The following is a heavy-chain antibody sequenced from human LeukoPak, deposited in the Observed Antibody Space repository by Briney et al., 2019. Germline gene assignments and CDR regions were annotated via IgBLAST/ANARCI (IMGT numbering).Heavy chain of an antibody. D-gene: IGHD4-11*01. V-gene: IGHV3-23*01. Sequence: PGGSLRLPCAASGFTFSSYAMSWVRQAPGKGLEWVSAISGSGGSIYYAGSVKGRFTISRDNSKNTLYLQMNSLRAEDTAVYYCARGPRTVTTYYYYYYMDVWGKGTTVTVSS. CDR2: ISGSGGSI. CDR1: GFTFSSYA. J-gene: IGHJ6*03. CDR3: ARGPRTVTTYYYYYYMDV.